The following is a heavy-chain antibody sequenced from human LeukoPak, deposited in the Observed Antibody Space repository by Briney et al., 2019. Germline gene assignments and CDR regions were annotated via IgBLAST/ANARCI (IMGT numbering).Heavy chain of an antibody. CDR1: GFTFSSYA. CDR3: AKEGVQTNTYIVVVTAIPHWYFDL. J-gene: IGHJ2*01. CDR2: ISGSGGST. V-gene: IGHV3-23*01. D-gene: IGHD2-21*02. Sequence: PGGSLRLSCAASGFTFSSYAMSWVRQASGKGLEWVSAISGSGGSTYYADSVKGRFTISRDNSKNTLYLQMNSLRAEDTAVYYCAKEGVQTNTYIVVVTAIPHWYFDLWGRGTLVTVSS.